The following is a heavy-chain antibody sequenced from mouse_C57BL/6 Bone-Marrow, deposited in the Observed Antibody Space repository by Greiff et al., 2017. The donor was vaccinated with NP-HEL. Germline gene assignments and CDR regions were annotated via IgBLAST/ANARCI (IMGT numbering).Heavy chain of an antibody. CDR1: GYTFTSYG. J-gene: IGHJ2*01. CDR3: ARSDLLWLRRGDYFDY. V-gene: IGHV1-81*01. D-gene: IGHD2-2*01. Sequence: VQLQQSGAELARPGASVKLSCKASGYTFTSYGISWVKQRTGQGLGWIGEIYPRSGNTYYNEKFKGKATLTAAKSSSTAYMELRSLTSEDSAFYFGARSDLLWLRRGDYFDYWGQGTTLTVSS. CDR2: IYPRSGNT.